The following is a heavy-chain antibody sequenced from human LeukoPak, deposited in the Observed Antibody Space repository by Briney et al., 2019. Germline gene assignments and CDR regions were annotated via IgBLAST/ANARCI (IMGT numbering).Heavy chain of an antibody. D-gene: IGHD2/OR15-2a*01. CDR3: TTDDYYSNTPFDLDSFDF. CDR2: IYSGGST. Sequence: PGGSLRLSCAASGFTVSSNYMSWVRQAPGKGLEWVSVIYSGGSTYYADSVKGRFTISRDDPKNTLFLQMNSLKTEDTAVYYCTTDDYYSNTPFDLDSFDFWGQGTMVTVSS. J-gene: IGHJ3*01. V-gene: IGHV3-66*01. CDR1: GFTVSSNY.